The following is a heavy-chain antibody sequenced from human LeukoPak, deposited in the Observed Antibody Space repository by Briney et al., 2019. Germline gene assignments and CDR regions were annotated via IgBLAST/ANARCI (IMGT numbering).Heavy chain of an antibody. CDR2: ISTSGYT. Sequence: GGSLRLSCAASGFTFCDYYMRWMRQAPGKGLECVSYISTSGYTYHADSVKGRFTISRDNAKNSLNLQMNSLGAEDTAVYYCARVRYYGSGSYSDHWGQGTLVTVSS. CDR1: GFTFCDYY. V-gene: IGHV3-11*05. D-gene: IGHD3-10*01. CDR3: ARVRYYGSGSYSDH. J-gene: IGHJ4*02.